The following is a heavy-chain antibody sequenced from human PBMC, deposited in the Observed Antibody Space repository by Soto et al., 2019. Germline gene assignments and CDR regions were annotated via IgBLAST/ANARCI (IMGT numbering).Heavy chain of an antibody. CDR3: ARDKSGSYSIDY. Sequence: EVQLVESGGGLVQSGGSLRLTCAASGFTFSRYTMNWVRQAPGKGLEWLSYISGGGGTMFYADSVKGRVTISRDNAKNSLYLQMDSLRAEDRAVYYCARDKSGSYSIDYWGQGTLVTVSS. CDR2: ISGGGGTM. D-gene: IGHD1-26*01. V-gene: IGHV3-48*04. CDR1: GFTFSRYT. J-gene: IGHJ4*02.